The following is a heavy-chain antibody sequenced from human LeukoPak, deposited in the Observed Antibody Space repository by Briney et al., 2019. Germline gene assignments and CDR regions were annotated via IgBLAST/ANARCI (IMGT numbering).Heavy chain of an antibody. D-gene: IGHD5-12*01. V-gene: IGHV4-39*07. J-gene: IGHJ4*02. CDR1: GGSISSSSYY. CDR2: IYYSGST. Sequence: SETLSLTCTVSGGSISSSSYYWGWIRQPPGKGLEWIGSIYYSGSTYYNPSLKSRVTISVDTSKNQFSLKLSSVTAADTAVYYCAREGRYEWPSPSRRFDYWGQGTLVTVSS. CDR3: AREGRYEWPSPSRRFDY.